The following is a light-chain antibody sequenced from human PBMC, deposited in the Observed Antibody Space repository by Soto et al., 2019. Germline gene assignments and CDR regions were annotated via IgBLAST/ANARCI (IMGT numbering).Light chain of an antibody. CDR2: DVN. Sequence: QSALTQPPSPSGSPGQSVAISCTGTASDIGGYTFVSWYQQHPGKAPKLLIYDVNKRPSGVPDRFSGSKSGNTASLTVSGLQAEDEADYYCSAHGGANPYVFGTGTKVTVL. CDR1: ASDIGGYTF. CDR3: SAHGGANPYV. J-gene: IGLJ1*01. V-gene: IGLV2-8*01.